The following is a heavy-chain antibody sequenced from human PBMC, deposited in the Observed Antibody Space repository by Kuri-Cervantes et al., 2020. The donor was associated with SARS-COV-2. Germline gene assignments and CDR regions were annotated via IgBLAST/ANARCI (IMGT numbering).Heavy chain of an antibody. V-gene: IGHV3-15*01. D-gene: IGHD3-3*01. Sequence: GEALKTSCAASGFPFSSYWMSWVRQAPGKGLEWVGRIQSKTDGGTTDYAAPVKGRFTISRDDSKNTLYLQMNSLKTEDTAVYYCTTTFGDPYYDFWSGYYLDYWGQGTLVTSPQ. CDR3: TTTFGDPYYDFWSGYYLDY. CDR1: GFPFSSYW. J-gene: IGHJ4*02. CDR2: IQSKTDGGTT.